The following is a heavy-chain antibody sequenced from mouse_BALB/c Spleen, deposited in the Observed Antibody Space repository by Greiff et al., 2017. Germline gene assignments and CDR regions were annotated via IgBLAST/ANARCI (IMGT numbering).Heavy chain of an antibody. J-gene: IGHJ2*01. CDR2: INPYNDGT. Sequence: EVHLVESGPELVKPGASVKMSCKASGYTFTSYVMHWVKQKPGQGLEWIGYINPYNDGTKYNEKFKGKATLTSDKSSSTAYMELSSLTSEDSAVYYCARWNTAYYFDYWGQGTTLTVSS. CDR3: ARWNTAYYFDY. CDR1: GYTFTSYV. D-gene: IGHD1-2*01. V-gene: IGHV1-14*01.